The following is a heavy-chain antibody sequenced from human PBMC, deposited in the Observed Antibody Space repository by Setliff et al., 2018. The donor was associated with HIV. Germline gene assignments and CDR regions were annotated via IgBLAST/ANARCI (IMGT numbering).Heavy chain of an antibody. D-gene: IGHD1-1*01. CDR1: GVSFSGYS. CDR3: ARNGPFPTDAFGI. Sequence: SETLSLTCAVYGVSFSGYSWSWIRQPPGKGLEWIGEIYHSGSTNYNPSLKSRVTISVDKSKKQFSLKLSSVTAADTAVYYCARNGPFPTDAFGIWGQGTKVTVSS. CDR2: IYHSGST. J-gene: IGHJ3*02. V-gene: IGHV4-34*01.